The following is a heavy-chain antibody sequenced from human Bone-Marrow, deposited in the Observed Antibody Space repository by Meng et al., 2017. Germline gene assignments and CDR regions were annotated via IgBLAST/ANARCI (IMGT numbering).Heavy chain of an antibody. CDR2: INGDGSST. CDR3: ASTKRWWLAKGNDY. V-gene: IGHV3-74*01. J-gene: IGHJ4*02. CDR1: GFTFSGYW. D-gene: IGHD5-12*01. Sequence: GESLKISCAASGFTFSGYWMHWVRQAPGKGLVWVSRINGDGSSTSYADSVKGRFTISRDNAKNTLYLQMNSLRAEDTAVYYCASTKRWWLAKGNDYWGQGTLVTVSS.